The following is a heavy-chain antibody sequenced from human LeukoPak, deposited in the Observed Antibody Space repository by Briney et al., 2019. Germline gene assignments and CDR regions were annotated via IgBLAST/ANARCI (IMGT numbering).Heavy chain of an antibody. CDR2: IKQDETEK. Sequence: GESLRLSCTASGFTFSNFWMGWVRQAPGKGLEWVANIKQDETEKFYLGSVKGRFTISRDNAKNSLYLQMNSLRAEDTAVYYCARVYSSGWPFDYWGQGTLVTVSS. D-gene: IGHD6-19*01. J-gene: IGHJ4*02. V-gene: IGHV3-7*03. CDR1: GFTFSNFW. CDR3: ARVYSSGWPFDY.